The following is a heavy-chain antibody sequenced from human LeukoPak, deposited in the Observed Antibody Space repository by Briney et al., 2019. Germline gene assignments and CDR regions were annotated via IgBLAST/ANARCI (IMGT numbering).Heavy chain of an antibody. CDR3: AKSGCSRGSCYGFPDFDN. J-gene: IGHJ4*02. CDR2: ISHSAFST. Sequence: GGSLRLSCAASGFAFSNYAMTWVRQAPGRGLEWVSGISHSAFSTYYADSVKGRFTISRDNSKNTLYLQMNSLRADDTARYYCAKSGCSRGSCYGFPDFDNWGQGALVTVSS. CDR1: GFAFSNYA. D-gene: IGHD2-15*01. V-gene: IGHV3-23*01.